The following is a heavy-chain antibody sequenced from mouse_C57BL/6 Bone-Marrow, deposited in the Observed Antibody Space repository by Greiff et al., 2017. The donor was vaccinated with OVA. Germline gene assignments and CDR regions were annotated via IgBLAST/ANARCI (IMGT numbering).Heavy chain of an antibody. J-gene: IGHJ4*01. CDR2: INPSSGYT. V-gene: IGHV1-4*01. CDR1: GYTFTSYT. Sequence: VQLQQSGAELARPGASVKMSCKASGYTFTSYTMHWVKQRPGQGLEWIGYINPSSGYTKYNQKFKDKATLTADKSSSTAYMQLSSLTSEDSAVYYCARRTVRGFYYAMDYWGQGTSVTVSS. CDR3: ARRTVRGFYYAMDY.